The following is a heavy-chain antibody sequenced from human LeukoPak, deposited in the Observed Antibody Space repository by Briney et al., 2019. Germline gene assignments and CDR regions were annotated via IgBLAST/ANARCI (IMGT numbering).Heavy chain of an antibody. J-gene: IGHJ3*02. Sequence: SETLSLTCTVSGGSISSSSYYWGWIRQPPGKGLEWIGSIYYGGSTYFNSSLKSRVTISVDISKNQFSLKVSSVTAADTAVYYCARDIRYYDTPGAFDIWGQGTMVTVSS. CDR1: GGSISSSSYY. CDR2: IYYGGST. CDR3: ARDIRYYDTPGAFDI. D-gene: IGHD3-22*01. V-gene: IGHV4-39*07.